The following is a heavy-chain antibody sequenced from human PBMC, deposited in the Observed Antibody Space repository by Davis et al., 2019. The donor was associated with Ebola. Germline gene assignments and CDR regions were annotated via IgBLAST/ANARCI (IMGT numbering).Heavy chain of an antibody. V-gene: IGHV4-39*07. CDR2: INHSGST. J-gene: IGHJ4*02. CDR3: ARAITIFGVVTDPFDY. Sequence: MPSETLSLTCTVSGGSISSSSYYWGWIRQPPGKGLEWIGEINHSGSTNYNPSLKSRVTISVDTSKNQFSLKLSSVTAADTAVYYCARAITIFGVVTDPFDYWGQGTLVTVSS. D-gene: IGHD3-3*01. CDR1: GGSISSSSYY.